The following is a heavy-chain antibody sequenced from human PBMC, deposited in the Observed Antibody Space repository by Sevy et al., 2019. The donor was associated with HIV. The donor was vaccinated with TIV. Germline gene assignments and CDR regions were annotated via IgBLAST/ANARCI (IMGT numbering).Heavy chain of an antibody. V-gene: IGHV3-7*03. D-gene: IGHD2-2*01. CDR1: GFTFRSYW. CDR2: IKVDGSEK. CDR3: ARDCSSTSCLWGLDV. Sequence: GGSLRLSCAVSGFTFRSYWMSWVRQAPGKGLEWVAQIKVDGSEKYYVDSVKGRFTISRDNAKNSLFLQMNSLRVEDTAVYYGARDCSSTSCLWGLDVWGQGTAVTVSS. J-gene: IGHJ6*02.